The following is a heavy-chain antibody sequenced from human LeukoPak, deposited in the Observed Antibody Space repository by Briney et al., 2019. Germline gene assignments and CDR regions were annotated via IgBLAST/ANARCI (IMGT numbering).Heavy chain of an antibody. D-gene: IGHD3-16*02. V-gene: IGHV4-34*01. CDR3: ARAGSYRNYGHI. J-gene: IGHJ4*02. CDR2: INHSGST. CDR1: GGSFSGYY. Sequence: SETLSLTCAVYGGSFSGYYWSWIRQPPGKGLEWIGEINHSGSTNYNPSLKSRVTISVDTSKNQFSLKLSSVTAADTAVYYCARAGSYRNYGHIWGQGTLVTVSS.